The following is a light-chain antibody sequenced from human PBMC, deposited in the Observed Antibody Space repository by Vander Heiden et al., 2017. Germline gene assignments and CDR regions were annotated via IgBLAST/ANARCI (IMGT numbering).Light chain of an antibody. CDR3: QQYNSYKT. J-gene: IGKJ1*01. Sequence: IQMTQSPSTLSASVGDRVTITCRASQSISTSLAWYQQKPGKAPKVLIYKASKLESGVPSRFSGSGSGTEFTLTISSLQPDDFATYYCQQYNSYKTFGQGTKVEIK. V-gene: IGKV1-5*03. CDR1: QSISTS. CDR2: KAS.